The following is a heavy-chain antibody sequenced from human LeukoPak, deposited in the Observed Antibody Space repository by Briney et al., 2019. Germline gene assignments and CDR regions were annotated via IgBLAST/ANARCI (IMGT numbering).Heavy chain of an antibody. D-gene: IGHD3-22*01. Sequence: ASVKVSCKASGYTFTGYYMHWMRQTPGQGLEWMGRINPNSGGTNYAQKFQGRVTMTRDTSISTAYMELSRLRFDDTAVYYCARTALDLYYYDSSGSAGFDYWGQGTLVTVSS. CDR3: ARTALDLYYYDSSGSAGFDY. J-gene: IGHJ4*02. CDR2: INPNSGGT. V-gene: IGHV1-2*06. CDR1: GYTFTGYY.